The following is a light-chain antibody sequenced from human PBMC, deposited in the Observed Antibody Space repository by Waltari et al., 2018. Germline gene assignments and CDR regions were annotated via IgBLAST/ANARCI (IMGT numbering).Light chain of an antibody. J-gene: IGLJ2*01. CDR2: GNS. CDR3: QSYDSSLSGSRV. Sequence: QSVLTQPPSVSGAPGQRVTIPCTGSSSNIGAGYDVHWYQQLPGTAPKLLLYGNSNRPSGVPYRFTGSKSGTSASLAITGLQAEDEADYYCQSYDSSLSGSRVFGGGTKLTVL. CDR1: SSNIGAGYD. V-gene: IGLV1-40*01.